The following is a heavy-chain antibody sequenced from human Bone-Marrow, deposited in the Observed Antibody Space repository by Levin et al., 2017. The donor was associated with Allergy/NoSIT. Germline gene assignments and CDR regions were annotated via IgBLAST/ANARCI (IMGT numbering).Heavy chain of an antibody. CDR1: GFTFSSSW. Sequence: TGGSLRLSCAASGFTFSSSWMSWVRQAPGKGLEWVANIKQDGSEQYYVGSVKGRFTISRDNAKNSLFLQMNSLRAEDTAVYYCARDRLWGGNFYKQAVNFDYWGQGTLVTVSS. CDR2: IKQDGSEQ. D-gene: IGHD3-10*01. CDR3: ARDRLWGGNFYKQAVNFDY. J-gene: IGHJ4*02. V-gene: IGHV3-7*01.